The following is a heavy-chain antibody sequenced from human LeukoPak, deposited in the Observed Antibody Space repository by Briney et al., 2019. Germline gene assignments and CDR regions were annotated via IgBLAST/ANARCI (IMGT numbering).Heavy chain of an antibody. CDR3: ARGPAYYYDSSGHWGDY. J-gene: IGHJ4*02. D-gene: IGHD3-22*01. CDR2: ISVYNGNT. CDR1: GYTFTSYG. V-gene: IGHV1-18*01. Sequence: ASVKVSCKASGYTFTSYGISWVRQAPGQGLEWMGWISVYNGNTNYAQKFQGRVTMTTDTSTSTAYMELTSLRSDDTAVFYCARGPAYYYDSSGHWGDYWGQGTLVTVSS.